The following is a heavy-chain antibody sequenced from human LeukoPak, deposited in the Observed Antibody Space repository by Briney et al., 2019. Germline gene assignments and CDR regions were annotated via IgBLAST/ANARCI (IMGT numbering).Heavy chain of an antibody. Sequence: SETLSLTCTVSSDSISSYYWSWIRQPPGKGLEWLGYIYYSGSTNYNPSLKSRVTISVDTSENQFSLKLSSVTAADTAVYYCARGKTYYDISKDAFDIWGQGTMVTVSS. D-gene: IGHD3-22*01. J-gene: IGHJ3*02. CDR2: IYYSGST. CDR3: ARGKTYYDISKDAFDI. V-gene: IGHV4-59*01. CDR1: SDSISSYY.